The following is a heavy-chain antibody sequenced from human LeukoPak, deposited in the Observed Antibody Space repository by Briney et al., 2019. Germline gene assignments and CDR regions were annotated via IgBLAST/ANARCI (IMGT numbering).Heavy chain of an antibody. D-gene: IGHD3-22*01. CDR3: ARRGYDSSGYRDAFDI. CDR1: GYSFTSYW. CDR2: IYPGDSDT. Sequence: GESLKISCKGSGYSFTSYWIGWVRQMPGKGLEWMGIIYPGDSDTTYSPSFQGQVTISADKSISTAYLQWSSLKASDTPMYYCARRGYDSSGYRDAFDIWGQGTMVTVSS. J-gene: IGHJ3*02. V-gene: IGHV5-51*01.